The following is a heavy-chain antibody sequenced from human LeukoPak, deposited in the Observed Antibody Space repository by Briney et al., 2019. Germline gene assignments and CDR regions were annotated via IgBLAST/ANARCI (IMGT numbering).Heavy chain of an antibody. D-gene: IGHD4-17*01. CDR3: ARHGGDYVFDY. V-gene: IGHV4-61*05. J-gene: IGHJ4*02. Sequence: KPSETLSLTCTVSGGPISSSGYYWSWIRQPPGKGLEWIGYISTSGSTNSNPSLKSRVTMSLDTSKRQFSLKLSSVTAADTAVYYCARHGGDYVFDYWGQGTLVTVSS. CDR2: ISTSGST. CDR1: GGPISSSGYY.